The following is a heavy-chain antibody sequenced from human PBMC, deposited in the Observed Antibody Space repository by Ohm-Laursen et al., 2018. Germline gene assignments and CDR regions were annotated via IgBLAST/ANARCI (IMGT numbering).Heavy chain of an antibody. J-gene: IGHJ4*02. CDR2: IKQDGGEK. Sequence: SLRLSCAASGFTFSNYWMSWVRQTPGKGLEWVANIKQDGGEKNFADSVKGRFTISRDNAKNSLYLQMNSLRAEDTAVYYCARGLYSYDSSGYPALWGQGTLVTVSS. D-gene: IGHD3-22*01. V-gene: IGHV3-7*01. CDR3: ARGLYSYDSSGYPAL. CDR1: GFTFSNYW.